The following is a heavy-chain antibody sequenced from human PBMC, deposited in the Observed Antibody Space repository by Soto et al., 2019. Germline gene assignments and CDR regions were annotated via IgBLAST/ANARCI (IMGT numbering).Heavy chain of an antibody. CDR2: TYYRSKWYN. CDR1: GDSVSSYDVT. V-gene: IGHV6-1*01. J-gene: IGHJ5*01. Sequence: PSQTLSLTCVISGDSVSSYDVTWDWIRQSPSRGLEWLGRTYYRSKWYNDYAVSVKSRITINPDTSKNQFSLQLNSVTPEDTAVYYCVRLIGNSWLDSWGQGTLVTAPQ. CDR3: VRLIGNSWLDS.